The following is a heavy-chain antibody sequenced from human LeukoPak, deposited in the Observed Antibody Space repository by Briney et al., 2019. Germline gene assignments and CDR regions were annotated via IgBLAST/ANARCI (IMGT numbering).Heavy chain of an antibody. J-gene: IGHJ6*02. CDR2: ISAYNGYT. CDR3: ARDRGDGYNDYYYYGMDV. D-gene: IGHD5-24*01. V-gene: IGHV1-18*01. Sequence: ASVKVSCKASGYIFTSYGISWVRQAPGQGLEWMGWISAYNGYTNYAQKLQGRVTMITDTSTSTAYMELRSLRSDDTAVYYCARDRGDGYNDYYYYGMDVWGQGTTVTVSS. CDR1: GYIFTSYG.